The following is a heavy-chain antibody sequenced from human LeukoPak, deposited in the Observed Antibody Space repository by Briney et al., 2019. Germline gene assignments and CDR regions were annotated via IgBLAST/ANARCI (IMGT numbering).Heavy chain of an antibody. CDR1: GFTFSTYW. V-gene: IGHV3-7*03. CDR3: ATSQTTSGRYGNAFDI. J-gene: IGHJ3*02. Sequence: GGSLRLSCVASGFTFSTYWMSWVRQAPGKGLEWVANIKQDGGEKYSVDSVKGRFTISRDNAKSSLYLQMNNLRVEGTAVYYCATSQTTSGRYGNAFDIWGQGTMVTVSS. D-gene: IGHD6-19*01. CDR2: IKQDGGEK.